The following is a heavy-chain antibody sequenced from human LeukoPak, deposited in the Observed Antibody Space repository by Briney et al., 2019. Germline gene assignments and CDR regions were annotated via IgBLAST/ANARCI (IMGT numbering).Heavy chain of an antibody. CDR2: IYYSGST. D-gene: IGHD6-6*01. J-gene: IGHJ4*02. Sequence: PSETLSLTCTVSGGSISSSSYYWGWIRQPPGKGLEWIGSIYYSGSTYYNPSLKSRVTISVDTSKNQFSLKLSSVTAADTAVYYCARLPTYSSSSADFDYWGQGTLVTVSS. V-gene: IGHV4-39*01. CDR3: ARLPTYSSSSADFDY. CDR1: GGSISSSSYY.